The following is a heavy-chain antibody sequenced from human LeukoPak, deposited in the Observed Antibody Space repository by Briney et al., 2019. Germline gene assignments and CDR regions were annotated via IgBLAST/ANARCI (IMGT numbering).Heavy chain of an antibody. D-gene: IGHD5-24*01. CDR1: GFTFSSYW. CDR3: ARQSHGYILFDY. J-gene: IGHJ4*02. CDR2: INSDGSST. Sequence: PGGSLRLSCAASGFTFSSYWMHWVRQAPGKGLVWVSRINSDGSSTSYADSVKGRFTISRDNAKNTLYLQMNSLTAEDTAVYYCARQSHGYILFDYWGQGTLVTVSS. V-gene: IGHV3-74*01.